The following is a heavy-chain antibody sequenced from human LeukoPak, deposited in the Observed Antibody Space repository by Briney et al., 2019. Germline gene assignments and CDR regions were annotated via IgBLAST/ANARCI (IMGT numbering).Heavy chain of an antibody. D-gene: IGHD4-17*01. CDR2: INPNSGGT. CDR3: ASSDYGESTLDY. V-gene: IGHV1-2*02. Sequence: ASVKVSCKASGYTFTGYYMHWVRQAPGQGLEWMGWINPNSGGTNYAQKFQGRVTVTRDTSISTAYMELSRLRSDDTAVYYCASSDYGESTLDYWGQGTLVTVSS. J-gene: IGHJ4*02. CDR1: GYTFTGYY.